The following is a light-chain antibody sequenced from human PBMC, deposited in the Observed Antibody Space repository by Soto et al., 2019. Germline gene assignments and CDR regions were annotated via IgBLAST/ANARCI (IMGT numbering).Light chain of an antibody. Sequence: DIQMTKSPSTLSAAIGDTVIITCRASQRINSWLAWYQQKPGKAPKLLIHKASTLESGVPSRFSGSESGTEFTLTISSLQPDDFATFYCQQYDRFPYTFGQGTKLEIK. CDR3: QQYDRFPYT. CDR2: KAS. V-gene: IGKV1-5*03. CDR1: QRINSW. J-gene: IGKJ2*01.